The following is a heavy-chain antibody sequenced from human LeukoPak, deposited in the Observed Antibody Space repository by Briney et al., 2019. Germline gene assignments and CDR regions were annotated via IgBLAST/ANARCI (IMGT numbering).Heavy chain of an antibody. Sequence: SETLSLTCSVSGGSISGYYSSWVRQPAGKGLEWIGRFYSSRNIDYNPSLESRVSMSVDASKNKVFLKLSSVTAADTAVYYCAREVTMIPHPDAFDIWGQGTMVTVSS. CDR1: GGSISGYY. CDR2: FYSSRNI. CDR3: AREVTMIPHPDAFDI. D-gene: IGHD3-22*01. J-gene: IGHJ3*02. V-gene: IGHV4-4*07.